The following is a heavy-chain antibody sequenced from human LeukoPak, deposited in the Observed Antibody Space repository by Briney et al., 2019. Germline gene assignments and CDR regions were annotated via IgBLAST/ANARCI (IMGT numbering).Heavy chain of an antibody. J-gene: IGHJ3*02. CDR1: GGSISSSSYY. V-gene: IGHV4-31*03. Sequence: SETLSLTCTVSGGSISSSSYYWGWIRQPPGKGLEGIGYIYYSGSTYYNPSLKSRVTISVDTSKNQFSLKLSSVAAADTAVYYCARDGGGSYWGAFDIWGQGTMVTVSS. CDR3: ARDGGGSYWGAFDI. CDR2: IYYSGST. D-gene: IGHD1-26*01.